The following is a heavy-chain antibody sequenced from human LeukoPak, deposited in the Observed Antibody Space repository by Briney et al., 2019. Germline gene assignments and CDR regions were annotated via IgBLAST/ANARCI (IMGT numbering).Heavy chain of an antibody. V-gene: IGHV4-59*03. Sequence: SETLSLTCTVSGGSISRPYWSWIRQPPGEGLEWIGYVYSDGRTNFNPSLKSRVTMSIDTSKSQFSLRLTSVTAADAAVYYCALGGGLYFGDLFSAGYMDVWGKGTTVTVSS. CDR3: ALGGGLYFGDLFSAGYMDV. CDR1: GGSISRPY. CDR2: VYSDGRT. D-gene: IGHD3-10*01. J-gene: IGHJ6*03.